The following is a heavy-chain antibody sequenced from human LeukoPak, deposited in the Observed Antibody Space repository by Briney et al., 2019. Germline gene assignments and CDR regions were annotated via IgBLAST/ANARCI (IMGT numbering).Heavy chain of an antibody. V-gene: IGHV3-48*03. CDR3: ARDPSFGDNWFDP. J-gene: IGHJ5*02. D-gene: IGHD3-10*01. Sequence: GGSLRLSCAAAGFTFSSYEMNRVRQAPGKGLEWDSYISSSGSTIYYADSVKGRFTISRDNAKNSLYRQMNSLRAEDTAVYYCARDPSFGDNWFDPWGQGTLVTVSS. CDR2: ISSSGSTI. CDR1: GFTFSSYE.